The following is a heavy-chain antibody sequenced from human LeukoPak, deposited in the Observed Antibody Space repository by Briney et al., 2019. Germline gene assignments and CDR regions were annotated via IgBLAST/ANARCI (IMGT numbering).Heavy chain of an antibody. J-gene: IGHJ4*02. Sequence: SGGSLRLSCAASGFTFSSYSMNWVRQAPGKGLEWVSSISSSSSYIYYADSVKGRFTISRDNSKNTLYLQMNSLRAEDTAVYYCAKEHDTVTTVVDYWGQGTLVTVSS. CDR1: GFTFSSYS. V-gene: IGHV3-21*01. CDR2: ISSSSSYI. CDR3: AKEHDTVTTVVDY. D-gene: IGHD4-11*01.